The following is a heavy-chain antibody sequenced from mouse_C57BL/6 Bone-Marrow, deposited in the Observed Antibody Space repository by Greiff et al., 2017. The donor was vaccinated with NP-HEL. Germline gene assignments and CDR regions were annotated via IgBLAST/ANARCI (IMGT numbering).Heavy chain of an antibody. CDR1: GFSLTSYG. Sequence: VKVVESGPGLVQPSQSLSITCTVSGFSLTSYGVHWVRQSPGKGLEWLGVIWRGGSTDYNAAFMSRLSITKDNSKSQVFFKMNSLQADDTAIYYCAKRFDGNYVDYAMDYWGQGTSVTVSS. V-gene: IGHV2-5*01. D-gene: IGHD2-1*01. CDR2: IWRGGST. CDR3: AKRFDGNYVDYAMDY. J-gene: IGHJ4*01.